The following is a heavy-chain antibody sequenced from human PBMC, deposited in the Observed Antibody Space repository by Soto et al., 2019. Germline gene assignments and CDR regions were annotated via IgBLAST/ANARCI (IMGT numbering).Heavy chain of an antibody. Sequence: PGGSLRLSCPGSGFTFSSSAIHWVRQAPGKGLEWVAIIWFDGSNKYYADSVKGRFTISRDNAKNSLYLQMNSLRAEDTAVYYCARSDLSSSSKVKYCGQGPLVTVSS. CDR3: ARSDLSSSSKVKY. CDR1: GFTFSSSA. J-gene: IGHJ4*02. CDR2: IWFDGSNK. D-gene: IGHD6-6*01. V-gene: IGHV3-33*01.